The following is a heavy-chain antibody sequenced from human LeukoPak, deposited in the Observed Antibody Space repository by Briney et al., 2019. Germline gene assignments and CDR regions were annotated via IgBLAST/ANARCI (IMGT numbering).Heavy chain of an antibody. D-gene: IGHD3-22*01. CDR3: ARIGPTPHLNYFDSSSGFEF. J-gene: IGHJ4*02. Sequence: GESLKISCKTSGFTFINYWIGWVRQMPGKGLEWMGTIYPGDSDTKYSPSFQGQVTISADKSINVAYLRWSSLKASDTAIYYCARIGPTPHLNYFDSSSGFEFWGQGTLVTVSS. V-gene: IGHV5-51*01. CDR2: IYPGDSDT. CDR1: GFTFINYW.